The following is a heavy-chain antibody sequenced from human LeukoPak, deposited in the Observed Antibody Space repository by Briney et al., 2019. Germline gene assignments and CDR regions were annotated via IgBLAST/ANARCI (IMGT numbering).Heavy chain of an antibody. V-gene: IGHV3-11*01. J-gene: IGHJ4*02. CDR2: ISSSRSTI. Sequence: GGSLRLSCAASGFTFSDYYMSWIRQAPGKGLEWVSYISSSRSTIYYADSVQGRFTISRDNAKNSLYLQMNSQRAEDTAVYYCARETYFYDTTYYYVKYFDSWGQGTLVTVSS. CDR3: ARETYFYDTTYYYVKYFDS. CDR1: GFTFSDYY. D-gene: IGHD3-22*01.